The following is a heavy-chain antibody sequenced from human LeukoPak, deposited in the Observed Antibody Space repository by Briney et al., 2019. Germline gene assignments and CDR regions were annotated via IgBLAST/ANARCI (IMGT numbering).Heavy chain of an antibody. CDR1: GGSISSSNW. J-gene: IGHJ3*02. CDR2: IYHSGST. CDR3: ARGVVTAKTDHVFDI. V-gene: IGHV4-4*02. Sequence: PSETLSLTCAASGGSISSSNWWSWVRQPPGKGLEWFGEIYHSGSTNYNPSLKSRVTISVDTSKNQFSLKLSSVTAADTAVYYCARGVVTAKTDHVFDIWGQGTMVTVSS. D-gene: IGHD4-23*01.